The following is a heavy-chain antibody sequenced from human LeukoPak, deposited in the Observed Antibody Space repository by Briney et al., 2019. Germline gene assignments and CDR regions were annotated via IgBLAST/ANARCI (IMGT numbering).Heavy chain of an antibody. CDR3: ATPEAVAGTLYYYYYMDV. V-gene: IGHV1-24*01. Sequence: ASVKVSCKVSGYTLTELSMHWVRQAPGKGLEWMGGFDPEDGETIYAQKFQGRVTMTEDTSTDTAYMELSSLRSEDTAVYYCATPEAVAGTLYYYYYMDVWGKGTTVTVSS. CDR2: FDPEDGET. CDR1: GYTLTELS. J-gene: IGHJ6*03. D-gene: IGHD6-19*01.